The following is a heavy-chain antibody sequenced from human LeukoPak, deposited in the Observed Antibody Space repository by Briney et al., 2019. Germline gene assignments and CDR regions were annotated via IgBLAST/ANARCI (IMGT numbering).Heavy chain of an antibody. V-gene: IGHV1-2*02. CDR1: GYTFTGYY. CDR3: ARGPVVVATWTYYYYYMDV. CDR2: INPNSGGT. D-gene: IGHD5-12*01. Sequence: ASVKVSCKASGYTFTGYYMHWVRQAPGQGLEWMGWINPNSGGTNYAQKFQGRVTMTRDTSISTAYMELSRLRSDDTAVYYCARGPVVVATWTYYYYYMDVWGKGTTVTVSS. J-gene: IGHJ6*03.